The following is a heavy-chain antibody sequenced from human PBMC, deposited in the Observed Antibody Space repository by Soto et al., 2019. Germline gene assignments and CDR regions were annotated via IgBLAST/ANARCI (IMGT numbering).Heavy chain of an antibody. D-gene: IGHD3-22*01. CDR2: INHSGST. V-gene: IGHV4-34*01. CDR3: ARHNYDSSGYSHYYYGMDV. Sequence: QVQLQQWGAGLLKPSETLSLTCAVYGGSGGSFSGYYWSWIRQPPGKGLEWIGEINHSGSTNYNPSRKSRVTISVDTSTTQFPLKLSSVTAADTAVYYCARHNYDSSGYSHYYYGMDVWGQGTTVTVSS. CDR1: GGSGGSFSGYY. J-gene: IGHJ6*02.